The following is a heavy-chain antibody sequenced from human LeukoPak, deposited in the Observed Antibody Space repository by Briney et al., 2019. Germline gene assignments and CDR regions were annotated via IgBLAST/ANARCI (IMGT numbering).Heavy chain of an antibody. CDR1: GFTFSSYW. Sequence: GGYVRLSCAASGFTFSSYWMHWARQAPGKGLVWVSRIDTDGSFTSYADSVRGRFTISRDNAKNTLYLQMSSLRAEDTAVYYCIRGTVGAPGNDYWGEGTLVTVSS. V-gene: IGHV3-74*01. D-gene: IGHD1-26*01. J-gene: IGHJ4*02. CDR2: IDTDGSFT. CDR3: IRGTVGAPGNDY.